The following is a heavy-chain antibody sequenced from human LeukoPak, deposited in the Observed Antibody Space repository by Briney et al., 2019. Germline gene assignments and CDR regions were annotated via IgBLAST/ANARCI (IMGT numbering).Heavy chain of an antibody. CDR2: IIPIFGTA. CDR3: ARGTIAARRRDYYYYMDV. Sequence: ASVKVSCKASGGTFSSYAISWVRQAPGQGLEWMGGIIPIFGTANYAQKFQGRVTITADESTSIAYMELSSLRSEDTAVYYCARGTIAARRRDYYYYMDVWGKGTTVTVSS. J-gene: IGHJ6*03. V-gene: IGHV1-69*13. CDR1: GGTFSSYA. D-gene: IGHD6-6*01.